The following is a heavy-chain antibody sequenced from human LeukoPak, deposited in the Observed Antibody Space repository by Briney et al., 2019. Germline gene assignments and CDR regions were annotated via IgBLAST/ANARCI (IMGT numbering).Heavy chain of an antibody. J-gene: IGHJ4*02. CDR2: ITGDCNYI. V-gene: IGHV3-21*01. CDR3: ARERNFYYFDY. CDR1: GFTFNDYT. Sequence: GGSLRLSCAASGFTFNDYTMTWVRQAPGKGLEWVSSITGDCNYIFYADSVKGRFTISRDNAQNSLFLELNSLRGEDTAVRYCARERNFYYFDYWGQGALVTVSS. D-gene: IGHD3-3*01.